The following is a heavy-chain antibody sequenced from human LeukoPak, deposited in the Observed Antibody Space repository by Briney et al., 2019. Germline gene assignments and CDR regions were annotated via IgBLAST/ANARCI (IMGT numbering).Heavy chain of an antibody. Sequence: GGSLRLSCAASGFAFSSYSMNWVRQAPGKGLEWVSSISSSSSYIYYADSVKGRFTISRDNAKNSLYLQMNSLRAEDTAVYYCARVTSYYDSRGYYDYWGQGTLVTVSS. D-gene: IGHD3-22*01. V-gene: IGHV3-21*01. J-gene: IGHJ4*02. CDR1: GFAFSSYS. CDR2: ISSSSSYI. CDR3: ARVTSYYDSRGYYDY.